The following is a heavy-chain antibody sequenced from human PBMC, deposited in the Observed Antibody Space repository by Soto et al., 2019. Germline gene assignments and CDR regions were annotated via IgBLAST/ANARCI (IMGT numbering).Heavy chain of an antibody. CDR1: GYSFKDYG. J-gene: IGHJ5*02. Sequence: QVQLVQSGTEVKEPGASVKVSCKASGYSFKDYGISWVRQAPGQGLEWMGWIGRDSGKPTTNYAQKFQGRVTMTTDTSTTTVYMEVRSLRSDDTAVYFCARDYYQVGSYWTDCFDPWGQGTLVIVSS. D-gene: IGHD3-10*01. CDR3: ARDYYQVGSYWTDCFDP. V-gene: IGHV1-18*01. CDR2: IGRDSGKPTT.